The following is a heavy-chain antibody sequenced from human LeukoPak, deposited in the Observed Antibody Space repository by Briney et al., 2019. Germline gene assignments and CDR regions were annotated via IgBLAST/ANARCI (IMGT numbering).Heavy chain of an antibody. CDR1: GYSISSGYY. CDR2: IYHSGST. V-gene: IGHV4-38-2*02. J-gene: IGHJ4*02. CDR3: ARTRWLQSNVDY. Sequence: SETLSLTCTVSGYSISSGYYWGWIRQPPGKGLEWIGSIYHSGSTYYNPSLKSRVTISVDTSENQFSLKLSSVTAADTAVYYCARTRWLQSNVDYWGQGTLVTVSS. D-gene: IGHD5-24*01.